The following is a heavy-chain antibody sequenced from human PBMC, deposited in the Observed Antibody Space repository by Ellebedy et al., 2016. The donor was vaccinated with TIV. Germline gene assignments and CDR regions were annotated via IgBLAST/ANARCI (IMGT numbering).Heavy chain of an antibody. CDR1: GFTFSSYA. V-gene: IGHV3-23*01. Sequence: GESLKISCAASGFTFSSYAMSWVRQAPGKGLEWVSAISGSGGSTYYADSVKGRFTISRDNSKNTLYLQMNSLRAEDTAVYYCAKGHYDFWSGYYYFDFWGQGTLVTVSS. CDR3: AKGHYDFWSGYYYFDF. D-gene: IGHD3-3*01. CDR2: ISGSGGST. J-gene: IGHJ4*02.